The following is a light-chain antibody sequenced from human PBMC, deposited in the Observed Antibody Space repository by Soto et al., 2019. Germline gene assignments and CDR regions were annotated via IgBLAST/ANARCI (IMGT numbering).Light chain of an antibody. CDR1: QSVLYSSNNKNY. V-gene: IGKV4-1*01. J-gene: IGKJ1*01. CDR3: QQYYSTPWT. CDR2: WAS. Sequence: DIVMTQSPDSLAVSLGERATINCKSSQSVLYSSNNKNYLAWYQQKPGQPPKLLIYWASTRESGVPHRFSGSGSGTDFTLTISSLQAEDVAVYYCQQYYSTPWTFDQGTKVEIK.